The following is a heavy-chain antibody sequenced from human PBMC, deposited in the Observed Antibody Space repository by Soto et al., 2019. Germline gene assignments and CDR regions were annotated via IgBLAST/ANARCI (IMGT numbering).Heavy chain of an antibody. CDR3: ARPNIAAAAHFDC. CDR2: INPSDGDT. V-gene: IGHV1-46*01. D-gene: IGHD6-13*01. J-gene: IGHJ4*02. CDR1: GFTFSDYY. Sequence: QVQLVQSGAEVKKPGASVKVSCQASGFTFSDYYMHWVRQAPGQGLEWMGVINPSDGDTTYAQKFQGRVTLTRDMSTRTLYMELSSLRSDDTAFYYCARPNIAAAAHFDCWGQGTLVTVSS.